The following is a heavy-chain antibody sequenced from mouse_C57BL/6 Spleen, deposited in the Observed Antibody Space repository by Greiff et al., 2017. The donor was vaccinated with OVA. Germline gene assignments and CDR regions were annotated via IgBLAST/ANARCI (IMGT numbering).Heavy chain of an antibody. J-gene: IGHJ2*01. CDR3: TLYSNYGGVVDY. CDR1: GFNIKDYY. D-gene: IGHD2-5*01. Sequence: VQLQQSGAELVRPGASVKLSCTASGFNIKDYYMHWVKQRPEQGLEWIGRIDPEDGDTEYAPKFQGKATMTADTSSNTAYLQLSRLTSEDTAVYYCTLYSNYGGVVDYWGQGTTLTVSS. CDR2: IDPEDGDT. V-gene: IGHV14-1*01.